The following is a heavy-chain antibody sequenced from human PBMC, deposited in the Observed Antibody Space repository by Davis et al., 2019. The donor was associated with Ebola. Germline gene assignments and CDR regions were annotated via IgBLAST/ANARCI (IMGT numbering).Heavy chain of an antibody. D-gene: IGHD2-2*01. J-gene: IGHJ5*02. CDR2: ISAYNGNT. CDR1: GYTFTSYG. Sequence: ASVKVSCKASGYTFTSYGISWVRQAPGQGLEWMGWISAYNGNTNYAQKLQGRVTMTTDTSTSTAYMELRSLRSDDTAVYYCASSVVVRGPFDPWGQGTLVTVSS. V-gene: IGHV1-18*01. CDR3: ASSVVVRGPFDP.